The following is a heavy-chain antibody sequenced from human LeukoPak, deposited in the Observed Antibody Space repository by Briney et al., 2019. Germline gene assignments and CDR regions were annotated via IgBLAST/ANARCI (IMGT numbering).Heavy chain of an antibody. J-gene: IGHJ4*02. CDR1: GFTFSSYG. D-gene: IGHD3-16*01. Sequence: GGSLRLSCAASGFTFSSYGMHWVRQAPGRGLERVAIVWYDGSKKYYSDSVKGRFTISRDNSQNTLYLQMNSLRAEDTAVYYCARGGSYYDYWGQGTLVTVSS. CDR2: VWYDGSKK. V-gene: IGHV3-33*01. CDR3: ARGGSYYDY.